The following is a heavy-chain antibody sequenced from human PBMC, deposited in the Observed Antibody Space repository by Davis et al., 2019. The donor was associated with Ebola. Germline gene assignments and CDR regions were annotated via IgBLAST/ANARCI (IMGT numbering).Heavy chain of an antibody. Sequence: GESLKISCAASGFSFSDYYMNWVRQAPGKGLEWVSSISSRSTYIYYADSVKGRFTISRDDAQNSLYLQIYSLRAEDTAVYYCARAPTTVTTWSHYYYMDVWGKGTTVTVPS. CDR1: GFSFSDYY. J-gene: IGHJ6*03. V-gene: IGHV3-69-1*01. D-gene: IGHD4-17*01. CDR2: ISSRSTYI. CDR3: ARAPTTVTTWSHYYYMDV.